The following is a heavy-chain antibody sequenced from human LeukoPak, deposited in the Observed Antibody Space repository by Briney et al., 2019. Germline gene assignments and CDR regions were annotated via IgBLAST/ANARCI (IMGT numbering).Heavy chain of an antibody. D-gene: IGHD3/OR15-3a*01. V-gene: IGHV3-23*01. CDR1: GFTFSSYA. J-gene: IGHJ4*02. CDR3: AKDRSRSQLDTSDY. CDR2: IDPSGGGT. Sequence: GGSLRLSCAASGFTFSSYAMSWVRQTPGKGLEWVSGIDPSGGGTYYGDSVKGRFTVSRDNSKNTLYLQMNSLRAEDTAVYYCAKDRSRSQLDTSDYWGQGTLVTVSS.